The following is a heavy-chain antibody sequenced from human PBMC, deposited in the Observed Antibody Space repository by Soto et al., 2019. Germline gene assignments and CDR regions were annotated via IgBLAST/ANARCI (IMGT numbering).Heavy chain of an antibody. CDR2: IIPILGIA. CDR3: ASDNSGYEPGYGY. CDR1: GGTFSSYT. J-gene: IGHJ4*02. V-gene: IGHV1-69*02. Sequence: SVKVSCKASGGTFSSYTISWVRQAPGQGLEWMGRIIPILGIANYAQKFQGRVTITADKSTSTAYMELSSLRSEDTAVYYCASDNSGYEPGYGYWGQGTLVTVSS. D-gene: IGHD5-12*01.